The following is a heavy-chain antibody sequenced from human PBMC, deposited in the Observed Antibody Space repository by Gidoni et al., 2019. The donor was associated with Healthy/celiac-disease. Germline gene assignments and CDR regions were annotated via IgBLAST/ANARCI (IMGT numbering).Heavy chain of an antibody. D-gene: IGHD3-22*01. CDR2: IKSKTDGGTT. Sequence: EVQLVESGGGLVKPGGSLRLSCAASGFTFSNAWMSWVRQAPGKGLEWVGRIKSKTDGGTTDYAAPVKGRFTISRDDSKNTLYLQMNSLKTEDTAVYYCTTETVGYDTPSWFDPWGQGTLVTVSS. V-gene: IGHV3-15*01. CDR3: TTETVGYDTPSWFDP. CDR1: GFTFSNAW. J-gene: IGHJ5*02.